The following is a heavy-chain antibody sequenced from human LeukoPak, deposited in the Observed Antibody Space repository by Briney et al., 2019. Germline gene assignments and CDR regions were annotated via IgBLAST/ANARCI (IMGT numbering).Heavy chain of an antibody. V-gene: IGHV4-34*01. D-gene: IGHD6-13*01. CDR2: INHSGST. CDR1: GGSFSGYY. J-gene: IGHJ3*02. CDR3: ARGPEQQLVAAFDI. Sequence: PSETLSLTCAVYGGSFSGYYWSWIRQPPGKGLEWIGEINHSGSTNYNPSLKSRATISVDTSKNQFSLKLSSVTAADTAVYYCARGPEQQLVAAFDIWGQGTMVTVSS.